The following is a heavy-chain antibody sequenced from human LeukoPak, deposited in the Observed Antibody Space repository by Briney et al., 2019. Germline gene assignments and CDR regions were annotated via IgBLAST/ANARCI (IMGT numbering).Heavy chain of an antibody. J-gene: IGHJ4*02. D-gene: IGHD3-10*01. CDR3: ARAYYYGSGSYYND. Sequence: ASVKVSCKASGYTFTGYYMHWVRQAPGQGLEWMGWINPNSGGTNYAQKFKGRVTMTRDTSISTAYMELSRLRSDDTAVYYCARAYYYGSGSYYNDWGQGTLVTVSS. CDR1: GYTFTGYY. CDR2: INPNSGGT. V-gene: IGHV1-2*02.